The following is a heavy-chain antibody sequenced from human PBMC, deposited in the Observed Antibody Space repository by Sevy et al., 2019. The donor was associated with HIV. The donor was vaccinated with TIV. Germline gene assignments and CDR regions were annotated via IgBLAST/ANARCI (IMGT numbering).Heavy chain of an antibody. CDR2: ISSGSSYV. D-gene: IGHD3-10*01. CDR1: GFTFSYYN. Sequence: GGSLRLSCAASGFTFSYYNMNWVRQAPGKGLEWVSSISSGSSYVYHADSVKGRFTLSRDNAKNSLYLHMNSLRPEDTAVYYCASPLHYYGSPSAYWGQGTQVTVSS. V-gene: IGHV3-21*01. J-gene: IGHJ4*02. CDR3: ASPLHYYGSPSAY.